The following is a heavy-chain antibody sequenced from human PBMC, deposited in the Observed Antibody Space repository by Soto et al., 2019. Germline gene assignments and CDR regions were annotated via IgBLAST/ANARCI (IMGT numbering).Heavy chain of an antibody. Sequence: QVQLVQSGAEVKKPGASVKVSCKASGYTFTSYGISWVRQAPGQGLEWMGWISAYNGNTNYAQKLQGRVTMTTDTSTSTAYMELRSLRSDDTAVYYCARDDGPSGSYPYHYYYGMDVWGQGTTVTVSS. CDR3: ARDDGPSGSYPYHYYYGMDV. CDR2: ISAYNGNT. J-gene: IGHJ6*02. CDR1: GYTFTSYG. D-gene: IGHD1-26*01. V-gene: IGHV1-18*01.